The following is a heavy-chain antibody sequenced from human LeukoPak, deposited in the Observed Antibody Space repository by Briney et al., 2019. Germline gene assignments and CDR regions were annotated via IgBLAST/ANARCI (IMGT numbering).Heavy chain of an antibody. V-gene: IGHV3-74*01. D-gene: IGHD2-15*01. Sequence: GGSLRLSCVASGFTFRSYWMHRVRQAPGKGLEWVSRINGDGRSTSYADFVRGRFTISRDNAKNTLYLQVNSLRAEDTAVYYCPRDQRYCSGGYCYFDPWGQGTLVTVSS. J-gene: IGHJ4*02. CDR3: PRDQRYCSGGYCYFDP. CDR1: GFTFRSYW. CDR2: INGDGRST.